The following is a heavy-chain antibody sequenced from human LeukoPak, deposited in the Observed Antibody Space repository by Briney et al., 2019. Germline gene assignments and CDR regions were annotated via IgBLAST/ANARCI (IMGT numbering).Heavy chain of an antibody. J-gene: IGHJ4*02. CDR2: MNPNSGNT. D-gene: IGHD6-6*01. Sequence: ASVKVSCKASGYTFTSYDINWVRQATGQGLEWMGWMNPNSGNTGYAQKFQGRVTMTRNISISTAYMELSSLRSEDTAVYYCASWGSSSSSRGLDYWGQGTLVTVSS. V-gene: IGHV1-8*01. CDR3: ASWGSSSSSRGLDY. CDR1: GYTFTSYD.